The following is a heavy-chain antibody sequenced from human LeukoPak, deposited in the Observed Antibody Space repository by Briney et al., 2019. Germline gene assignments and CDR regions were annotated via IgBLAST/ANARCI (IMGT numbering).Heavy chain of an antibody. Sequence: PGGSLRLSCAASGFTFSSLSMSWVRQAPGKGLEWVGRIKSKADGGTTDYVASVKGRFIISRNDSKDTMYLQMNSLKIEDTGVYYCTTDKDFWGGYQDFWGQGILVSVSS. CDR1: GFTFSSLS. CDR2: IKSKADGGTT. CDR3: TTDKDFWGGYQDF. V-gene: IGHV3-15*01. D-gene: IGHD3-3*01. J-gene: IGHJ4*02.